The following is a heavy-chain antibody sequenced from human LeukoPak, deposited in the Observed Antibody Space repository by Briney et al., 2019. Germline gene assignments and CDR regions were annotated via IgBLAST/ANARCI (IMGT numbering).Heavy chain of an antibody. V-gene: IGHV3-15*01. CDR2: IKSKTDGGTT. Sequence: GGSLRLSCAASGFTFSNAWMSWVRQAPGKGLEWVGRIKSKTDGGTTDYAAPVKGRFTISRDDSKNTLYLQMNSLRAEDTAVYYCAKDPTSCSGGSCYGFWGFDYWGQGTLVTVSS. D-gene: IGHD2-15*01. J-gene: IGHJ4*02. CDR3: AKDPTSCSGGSCYGFWGFDY. CDR1: GFTFSNAW.